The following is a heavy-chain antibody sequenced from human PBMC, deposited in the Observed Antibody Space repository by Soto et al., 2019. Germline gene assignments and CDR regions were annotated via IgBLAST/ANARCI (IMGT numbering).Heavy chain of an antibody. CDR2: INHSGST. D-gene: IGHD1-26*01. V-gene: IGHV4-34*01. J-gene: IGHJ3*02. Sequence: SETLSLTCAVYGGSFSSYYWSWIRQPPGKGLEWIGEINHSGSTNYNPSLKSRVTISVDTSKNQFSLKLSSVTAADTAVYYCARGIVGATTSAFDIWGQGTMVTVSS. CDR3: ARGIVGATTSAFDI. CDR1: GGSFSSYY.